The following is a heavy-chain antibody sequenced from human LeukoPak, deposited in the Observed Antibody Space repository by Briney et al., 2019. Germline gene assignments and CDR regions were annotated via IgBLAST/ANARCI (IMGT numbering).Heavy chain of an antibody. Sequence: ASVKVSCKASGGTFSSYAISWVRQAPGQGLEWMGGIIPIFGTANYAQKFQGRVTITADKSTSTAYMELSSLRSEDTAVYYCARTPAYYYDSSGYFTEGIFDYWGPGTLVTVSP. J-gene: IGHJ4*02. CDR2: IIPIFGTA. V-gene: IGHV1-69*06. CDR1: GGTFSSYA. D-gene: IGHD3-22*01. CDR3: ARTPAYYYDSSGYFTEGIFDY.